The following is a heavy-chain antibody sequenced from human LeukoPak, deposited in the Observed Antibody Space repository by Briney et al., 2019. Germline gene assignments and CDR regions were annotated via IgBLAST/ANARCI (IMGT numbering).Heavy chain of an antibody. CDR1: GGTFSSYA. CDR3: ARASSTIFGVVDYYYYYMDV. CDR2: IIPIFGTA. Sequence: ASVKVSCKASGGTFSSYAISWVRQAPGQGLEWMGGIIPIFGTANYAQKFQGRVTITTDESTSTAYMELSSLRPEDAAVYYCARASSTIFGVVDYYYYYMDVWGKGTTVTVSS. V-gene: IGHV1-69*05. D-gene: IGHD3-3*01. J-gene: IGHJ6*03.